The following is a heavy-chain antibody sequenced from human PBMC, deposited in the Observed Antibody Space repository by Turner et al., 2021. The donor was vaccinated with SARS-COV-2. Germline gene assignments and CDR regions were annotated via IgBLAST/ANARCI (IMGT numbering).Heavy chain of an antibody. CDR2: INPNSGGT. V-gene: IGHV1-2*02. CDR1: GYTFTGYY. CDR3: ARDQRPKYTGTFPYYNGMDV. Sequence: QVQLVQSGAEMKKPGASVKVSCKASGYTFTGYYMHWVRQAPGQGLEWMGWINPNSGGTNYAQKFQGRVTMTRDTSFSTVYMELSRLRSDDTAMYYCARDQRPKYTGTFPYYNGMDVWGQGTTVTVSS. J-gene: IGHJ6*02. D-gene: IGHD1-26*01.